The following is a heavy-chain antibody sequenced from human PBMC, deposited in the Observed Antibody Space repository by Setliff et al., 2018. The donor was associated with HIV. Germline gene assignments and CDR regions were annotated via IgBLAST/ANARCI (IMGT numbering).Heavy chain of an antibody. V-gene: IGHV3-7*01. Sequence: GGSLRLSCVASGLTFNRYWMSWVRQVPGKGLEWVSNTKYDGSESYYVDSVKGRFTISRDNAKDLLYLQMNSLRGEDTAVYYCAGSRGYFVKADWGQGTLVTVSS. D-gene: IGHD3-22*01. J-gene: IGHJ4*02. CDR2: TKYDGSES. CDR3: AGSRGYFVKAD. CDR1: GLTFNRYW.